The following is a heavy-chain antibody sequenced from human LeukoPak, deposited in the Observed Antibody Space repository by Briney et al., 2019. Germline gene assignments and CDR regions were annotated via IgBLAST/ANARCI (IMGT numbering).Heavy chain of an antibody. D-gene: IGHD6-19*01. CDR1: GFTFSSYA. V-gene: IGHV3-23*01. J-gene: IGHJ4*02. CDR2: ISGTGDTT. CDR3: AKGRQWLVWDY. Sequence: TGGSLRLSCAASGFTFSSYAMSWVRQAPGKGLEWVSAISGTGDTTYYADSVKGRFSISRDNSKNTLHLQMNSLRAEDTAVYYCAKGRQWLVWDYWGQGTLVTVSS.